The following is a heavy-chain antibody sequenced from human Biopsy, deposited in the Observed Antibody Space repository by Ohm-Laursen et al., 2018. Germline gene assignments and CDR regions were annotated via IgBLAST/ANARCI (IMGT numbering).Heavy chain of an antibody. J-gene: IGHJ5*02. CDR1: GESFNGYY. Sequence: GTLSLTCTVYGESFNGYYWSWIRQTPGKGLEWIGEINHSGRTNYNPSLRSLVTISTDTSTNQFSLKVRSVTAADTAMYYCVGATSGTSLYDPRGQGILVTVSS. CDR3: VGATSGTSLYDP. V-gene: IGHV4-34*01. CDR2: INHSGRT. D-gene: IGHD6-13*01.